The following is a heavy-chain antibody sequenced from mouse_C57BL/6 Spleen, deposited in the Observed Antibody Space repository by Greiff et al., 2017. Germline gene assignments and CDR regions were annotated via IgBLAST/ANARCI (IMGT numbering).Heavy chain of an antibody. V-gene: IGHV1-54*01. CDR1: GYAFTNYL. J-gene: IGHJ3*01. CDR3: ARREFAY. CDR2: INPGSGGT. Sequence: VQLQQSGAELVRPGTSVKVSCKASGYAFTNYLIEWVKQRPGQGLEWIGVINPGSGGTNYNEKFKGKATLTAYKSSSTAYMQLSSLTSEDSAVYFCARREFAYWGQGTLVTVSA.